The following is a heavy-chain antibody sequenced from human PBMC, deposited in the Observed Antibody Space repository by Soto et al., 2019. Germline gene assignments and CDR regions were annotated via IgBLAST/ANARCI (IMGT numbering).Heavy chain of an antibody. CDR3: AKDLRPDGRYDLDY. D-gene: IGHD6-19*01. CDR1: GFTFRTYA. J-gene: IGHJ4*02. Sequence: GGSLRLSCAAYGFTFRTYAMNWVRQAPGKGLEWVAVIVGNASSIDYADSVKGRFTISRDNSKNIMYLQMTSLKVEDTATYFCAKDLRPDGRYDLDYWGQGTQVTVSS. V-gene: IGHV3-23*01. CDR2: IVGNASSI.